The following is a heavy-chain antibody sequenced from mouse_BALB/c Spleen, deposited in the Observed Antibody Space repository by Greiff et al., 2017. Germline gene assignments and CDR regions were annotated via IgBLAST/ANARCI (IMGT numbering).Heavy chain of an antibody. J-gene: IGHJ2*01. CDR3: ARRATVVATDYFDY. Sequence: VQLQQSGPELVRPGVSVKISCKGSGYTFTDYAMHWVKQSHAKSLEWIGVISTYYGNTNYNQKFKGKATMTVDKSSSTAYMELARLTSEDSAIYYCARRATVVATDYFDYWGQGTTLTVSS. D-gene: IGHD1-1*01. V-gene: IGHV1-67*01. CDR1: GYTFTDYA. CDR2: ISTYYGNT.